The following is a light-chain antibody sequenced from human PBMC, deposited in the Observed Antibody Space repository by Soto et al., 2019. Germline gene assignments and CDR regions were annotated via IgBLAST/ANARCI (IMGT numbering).Light chain of an antibody. CDR1: QSVSSN. V-gene: IGKV3-15*01. CDR2: GAS. Sequence: EIVMTQSPAPLSVSPGERATLSCRASQSVSSNFAWYQQKPGQAPRLLIYGASTRATGIPARFSGSGSGTEFTLTISSLQSEDFAVYYCQQYKNWPLTFGGGTKVEIK. J-gene: IGKJ4*01. CDR3: QQYKNWPLT.